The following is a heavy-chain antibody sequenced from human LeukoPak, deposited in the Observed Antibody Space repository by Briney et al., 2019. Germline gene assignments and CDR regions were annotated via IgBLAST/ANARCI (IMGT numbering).Heavy chain of an antibody. D-gene: IGHD2-2*02. CDR2: VYTTGTT. Sequence: PSQTLSLTCTVSGGSINSGSFYWNWIRQSAGKGLEWIGHVYTTGTTNCNPSLRSRVTISLDTSKNQFSLNLNSVTAADTAVYYCARCTSTSCYNFDYXXXGTLLTVSS. J-gene: IGHJ4*01. V-gene: IGHV4-61*09. CDR3: ARCTSTSCYNFDY. CDR1: GGSINSGSFY.